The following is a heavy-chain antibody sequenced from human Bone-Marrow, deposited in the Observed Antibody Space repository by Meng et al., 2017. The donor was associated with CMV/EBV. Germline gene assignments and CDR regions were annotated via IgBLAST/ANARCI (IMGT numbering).Heavy chain of an antibody. D-gene: IGHD2-21*01. CDR2: ISGSGDNT. CDR3: AKEAEIPFDY. Sequence: GESLKISCAASGFTFSRHAMSWVRQTAEKGLEWVSSISGSGDNTYYADSVKGRFTISRDDSKNTLDLQMKSLRVEDTAVYYGAKEAEIPFDYWGPGNLVNVSS. CDR1: GFTFSRHA. V-gene: IGHV3-23*01. J-gene: IGHJ4*02.